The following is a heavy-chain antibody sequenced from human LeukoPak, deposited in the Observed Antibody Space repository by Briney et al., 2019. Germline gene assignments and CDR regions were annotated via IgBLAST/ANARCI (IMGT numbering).Heavy chain of an antibody. V-gene: IGHV4-34*01. J-gene: IGHJ1*01. D-gene: IGHD3-22*01. CDR2: INHIGST. CDR1: GGSVRDYY. Sequence: SETLSLTCAVYGGSVRDYYWSWIRQPPGKGLEWIGEINHIGSTNYNPSLKSRVTISVDTSKNQFSLKLSSVTAADTAVYYCARLSLRGGYYRYFEHWGQGTLVTVSS. CDR3: ARLSLRGGYYRYFEH.